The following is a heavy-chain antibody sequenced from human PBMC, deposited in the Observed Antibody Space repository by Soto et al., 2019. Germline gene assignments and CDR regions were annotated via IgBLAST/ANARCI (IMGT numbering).Heavy chain of an antibody. CDR3: ARGNRNYYYGFDV. D-gene: IGHD4-4*01. CDR1: EFTFDKYY. CDR2: IKPDGSEQ. V-gene: IGHV3-7*01. J-gene: IGHJ6*02. Sequence: GGSLRLSCAASEFTFDKYYMTWVRQAPGKGPEWVANIKPDGSEQYYVDSVKGRFTISRDNANNSLYLQMNSLRAEDTAVYFCARGNRNYYYGFDVWGQGNTVTVSS.